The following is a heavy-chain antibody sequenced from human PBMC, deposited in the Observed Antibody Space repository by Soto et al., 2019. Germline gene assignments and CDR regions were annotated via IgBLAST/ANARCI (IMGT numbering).Heavy chain of an antibody. CDR1: GGTFSSYA. V-gene: IGHV1-69*01. D-gene: IGHD4-17*01. Sequence: QVQLVQSGAEVKKPGSSVKVSCKASGGTFSSYAISWVRQAPGQGREWMGGIIPIFGTANYAQKFQGRVTITADEATSTAYMALSSLRSEDTAVDYCARDQRTTELWFDPWGQGTLVTVSS. CDR2: IIPIFGTA. J-gene: IGHJ5*02. CDR3: ARDQRTTELWFDP.